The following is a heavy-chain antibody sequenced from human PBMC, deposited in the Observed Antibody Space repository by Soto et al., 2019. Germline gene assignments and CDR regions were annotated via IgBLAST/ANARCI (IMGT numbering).Heavy chain of an antibody. CDR1: GGSFSGYY. V-gene: IGHV4-34*01. CDR2: INHSGST. CDR3: ARGRSSEK. Sequence: QVQLQQWGAGLLKPSETLSLTCAVYGGSFSGYYWSWIRQPPGKGLEWIGEINHSGSTNYNPSLKSRVTISVDTSKNQFSLKLSSVTAADTAVYYCARGRSSEKWGQGTLVTVSS. J-gene: IGHJ4*02. D-gene: IGHD6-25*01.